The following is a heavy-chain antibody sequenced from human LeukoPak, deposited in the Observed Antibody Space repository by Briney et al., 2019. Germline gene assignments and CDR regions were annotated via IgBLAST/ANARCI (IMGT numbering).Heavy chain of an antibody. CDR2: LKQDGSEK. Sequence: GGSLRLSCAASGFTFSSYWMSWVRQAPGKGLEWVANLKQDGSEKYYVDSVKGRFTISRDNAKNSLYLQMNSLRAEDTAVYYCAREPEGGNVDYWGQGTLVTVSS. J-gene: IGHJ4*02. CDR3: AREPEGGNVDY. CDR1: GFTFSSYW. D-gene: IGHD1-1*01. V-gene: IGHV3-7*03.